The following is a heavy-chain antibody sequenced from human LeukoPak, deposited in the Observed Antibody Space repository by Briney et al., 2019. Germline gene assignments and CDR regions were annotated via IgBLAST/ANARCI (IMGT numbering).Heavy chain of an antibody. V-gene: IGHV4-31*03. D-gene: IGHD3-22*01. Sequence: TLSLTCTVSGGSISSGGYYWSWIRQHPGKGPEWIGYIYYSGSTYYNPSLKSRVTISVDTSKNQFSLKLSSVTAADTAVYYCARSIGDYYDSSGLDHWGQGTLVTVSS. CDR1: GGSISSGGYY. CDR2: IYYSGST. CDR3: ARSIGDYYDSSGLDH. J-gene: IGHJ5*02.